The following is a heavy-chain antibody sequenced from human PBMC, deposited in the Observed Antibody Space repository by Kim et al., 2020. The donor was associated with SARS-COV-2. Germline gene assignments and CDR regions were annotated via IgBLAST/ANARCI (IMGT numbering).Heavy chain of an antibody. Sequence: SETLSLTCAVYGGSFSGYYWSWIRQPPGKGLEWIGEINHSGSTNYNPSLKSRVTISVDTSKNQFSLKLSSVTAADTAVYYCARGDGAYDYDILTGYYRYYYYGRDVWGQGTTVTVSS. CDR1: GGSFSGYY. CDR2: INHSGST. J-gene: IGHJ6*02. D-gene: IGHD3-9*01. V-gene: IGHV4-34*01. CDR3: ARGDGAYDYDILTGYYRYYYYGRDV.